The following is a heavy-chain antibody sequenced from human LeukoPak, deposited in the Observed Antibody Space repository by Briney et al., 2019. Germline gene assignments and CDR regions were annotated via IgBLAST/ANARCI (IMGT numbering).Heavy chain of an antibody. CDR1: EFTFSDAW. CDR3: GTALRWEESRDY. CDR2: IKRKTDGGTA. D-gene: IGHD1-26*01. Sequence: GGSLRLSCAASEFTFSDAWMGWVRQAPGKGLEWAGRIKRKTDGGTAEYAAPVKGRFTISRGDSKNTLYLQMSSLNTEDTAVYYCGTALRWEESRDYWGQGTLVTVSS. J-gene: IGHJ4*02. V-gene: IGHV3-15*01.